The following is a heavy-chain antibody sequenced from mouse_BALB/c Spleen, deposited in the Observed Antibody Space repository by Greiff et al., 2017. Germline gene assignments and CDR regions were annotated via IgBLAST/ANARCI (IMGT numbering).Heavy chain of an antibody. CDR3: ARNYRYDVYAMDY. CDR1: GYSFTGYF. V-gene: IGHV1-20*02. D-gene: IGHD2-14*01. CDR2: INPYNGDT. J-gene: IGHJ4*01. Sequence: VQLQQSGPELVKPGASVKISCKASGYSFTGYFMNWVMQSHGKSLEWIGRINPYNGDTFYNQKFKGKATLTVDKSSSTAHMELRSLASEDSAVYYCARNYRYDVYAMDYWGQGTSVTVSS.